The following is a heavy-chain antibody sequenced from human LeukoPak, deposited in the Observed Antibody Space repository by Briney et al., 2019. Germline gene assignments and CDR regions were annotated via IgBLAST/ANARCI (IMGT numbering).Heavy chain of an antibody. J-gene: IGHJ6*02. CDR3: ARGDQLLPEYYYYYGMDV. CDR1: GYTFTSYG. Sequence: ASLKVSCKASGYTFTSYGISWVRQAPGQGLEWMGWINAGNGNTKYSQKFQGRVTITRDTSASTAYMELSSLRSEDTAVYYCARGDQLLPEYYYYYGMDVWGQGTTVTVSS. V-gene: IGHV1-3*01. D-gene: IGHD2-15*01. CDR2: INAGNGNT.